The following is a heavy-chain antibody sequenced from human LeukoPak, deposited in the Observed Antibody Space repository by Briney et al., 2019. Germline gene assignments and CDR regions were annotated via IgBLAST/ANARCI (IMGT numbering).Heavy chain of an antibody. CDR2: INHSGST. CDR1: GESFSGYY. J-gene: IGHJ5*02. Sequence: SETLSLTCAVYGESFSGYYWSWIHQSPGKGLEWIGEINHSGSTNYNPSLKSRVTISIDTSKNQFSLKLNSVTAADTAVYYCARGNWFDPWGQGTLVTVSS. V-gene: IGHV4-34*01. CDR3: ARGNWFDP.